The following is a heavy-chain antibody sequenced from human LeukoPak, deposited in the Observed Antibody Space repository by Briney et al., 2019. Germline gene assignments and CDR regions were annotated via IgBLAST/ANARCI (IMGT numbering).Heavy chain of an antibody. V-gene: IGHV3-7*01. CDR2: INQDGSTK. D-gene: IGHD1-14*01. CDR3: ARDMKGNLDY. Sequence: PGGSLRLSCAASGFTFSNVWMAWVRQAPGKGLERVANINQDGSTKQYVDSVRGRFTISRDNADNSLYLQMNSLTAEDTGLYHCARDMKGNLDYWGQGTLVTVSS. J-gene: IGHJ4*02. CDR1: GFTFSNVW.